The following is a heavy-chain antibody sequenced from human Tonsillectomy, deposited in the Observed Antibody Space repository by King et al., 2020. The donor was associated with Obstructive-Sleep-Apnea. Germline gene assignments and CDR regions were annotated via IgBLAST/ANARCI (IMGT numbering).Heavy chain of an antibody. Sequence: VQLQESGPGLVKPSETLSLTCTVSDYSISNDYYWGWIRQPPGKGLEWIGSIYHTGSTYYNPSLKSRVTMSVDTSKNQFSLKLNSVTAADTAVYYCARVKCSGGSCYPDDYWGQGTLVTVSS. J-gene: IGHJ4*02. CDR2: IYHTGST. CDR1: DYSISNDYY. CDR3: ARVKCSGGSCYPDDY. D-gene: IGHD2-15*01. V-gene: IGHV4-38-2*02.